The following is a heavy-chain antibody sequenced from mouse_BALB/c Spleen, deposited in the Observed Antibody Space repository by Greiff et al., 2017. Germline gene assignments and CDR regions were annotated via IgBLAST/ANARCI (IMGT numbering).Heavy chain of an antibody. CDR3: ARDRNWDYAMDY. D-gene: IGHD4-1*01. CDR1: GFTFTDYY. J-gene: IGHJ4*01. CDR2: IRNKANGYTT. Sequence: DVMLVESGGGLVQPGGSLRLSCATSGFTFTDYYMSWVRQPPGKALEWLGFIRNKANGYTTEYSASVKGRFTISRDNSQSILYLQMNTLRAEDSATYYCARDRNWDYAMDYWGQGTSVTVSS. V-gene: IGHV7-3*02.